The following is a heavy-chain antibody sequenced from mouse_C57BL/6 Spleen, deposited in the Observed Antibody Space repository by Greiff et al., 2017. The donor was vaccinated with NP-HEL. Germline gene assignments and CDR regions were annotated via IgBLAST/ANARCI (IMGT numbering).Heavy chain of an antibody. J-gene: IGHJ2*01. V-gene: IGHV1-4*01. CDR2: INPSSGYT. Sequence: QFQLQQSGAELASPGASVKMSCKASGYPFPSYTMHWVKQRPGQGLEWIGYINPSSGYTKYNQKFKDKATLTADKSSSTAYMQLSSLTSEDSAVYYCAREGGSSSFFDYWGQGTTLTVSS. CDR1: GYPFPSYT. D-gene: IGHD1-1*01. CDR3: AREGGSSSFFDY.